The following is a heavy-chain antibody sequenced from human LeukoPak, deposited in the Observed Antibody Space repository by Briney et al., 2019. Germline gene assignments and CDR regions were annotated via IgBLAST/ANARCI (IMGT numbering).Heavy chain of an antibody. V-gene: IGHV3-23*01. J-gene: IGHJ4*02. CDR3: AKDRRGYSYGFDY. Sequence: PGGSLRLPCAASGFTFSSYAMSWVRQAPGKGLEWVSAISGSGGSTYYADSVKGRFTISRDNSKNTLYLQMNSLRAEDTAVYYCAKDRRGYSYGFDYWGQGTLVTVSS. D-gene: IGHD5-18*01. CDR2: ISGSGGST. CDR1: GFTFSSYA.